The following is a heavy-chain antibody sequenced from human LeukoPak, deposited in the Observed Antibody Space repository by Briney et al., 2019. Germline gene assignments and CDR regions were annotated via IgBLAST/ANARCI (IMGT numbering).Heavy chain of an antibody. CDR2: IYDSGST. J-gene: IGHJ4*02. V-gene: IGHV4-59*01. CDR1: GGSISSYY. Sequence: SETLSLTCTVSGGSISSYYWSWIRQPPGKGVEGIGYIYDSGSTNYNHSLKSRVTISVDTSQNQFSLKLSSVTAADTAVYYCARVTYYYDSSGYYYFPTNGRILDYWGQGTLVTVSS. D-gene: IGHD3-22*01. CDR3: ARVTYYYDSSGYYYFPTNGRILDY.